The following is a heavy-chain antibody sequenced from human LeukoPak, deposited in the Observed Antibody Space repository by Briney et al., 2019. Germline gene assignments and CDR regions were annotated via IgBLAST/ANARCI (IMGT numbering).Heavy chain of an antibody. Sequence: GGSLRLSCAASGFTFSDYYMSWIRQAPGKGLEWVSYISSSGGSTYYADSVKGRFTISRDNSKNTLYLQMNSLRAEDTAVYYCAKDRKYSGSPVGAFDIWGQGTMVTVSS. CDR1: GFTFSDYY. CDR2: ISSSGGST. D-gene: IGHD1-26*01. CDR3: AKDRKYSGSPVGAFDI. J-gene: IGHJ3*02. V-gene: IGHV3-11*01.